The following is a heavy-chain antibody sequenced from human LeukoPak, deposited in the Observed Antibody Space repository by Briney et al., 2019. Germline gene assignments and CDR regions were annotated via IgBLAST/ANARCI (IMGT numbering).Heavy chain of an antibody. V-gene: IGHV3-23*01. D-gene: IGHD3-16*02. J-gene: IGHJ4*02. CDR3: AKGYYDYIWGSYRGYFDY. Sequence: GGSLRLSCAASGFTFSSYAMSWVRQAPGKGLEWVSAISGSGGSTYYADSVKGRFTISRDNSKNTLYLQMSSLRAEDTAVYYCAKGYYDYIWGSYRGYFDYWGQGTLVTVSS. CDR1: GFTFSSYA. CDR2: ISGSGGST.